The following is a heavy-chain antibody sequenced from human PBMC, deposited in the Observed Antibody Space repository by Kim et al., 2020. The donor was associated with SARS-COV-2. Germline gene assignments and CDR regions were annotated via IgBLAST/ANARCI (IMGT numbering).Heavy chain of an antibody. CDR2: IYYTGST. CDR3: ARHHTYYYDGSGYYDLSNDYYGMSV. Sequence: SETLSLTCTVSGGSISSSSHYWGWIRQPPGKGLQWIGSIYYTGSTYYNPSLKSRVTISVDTSKNQFSLKLSSVTAADTAVYYCARHHTYYYDGSGYYDLSNDYYGMSVWSQGTTVTVSS. CDR1: GGSISSSSHY. D-gene: IGHD3-22*01. V-gene: IGHV4-39*01. J-gene: IGHJ6*02.